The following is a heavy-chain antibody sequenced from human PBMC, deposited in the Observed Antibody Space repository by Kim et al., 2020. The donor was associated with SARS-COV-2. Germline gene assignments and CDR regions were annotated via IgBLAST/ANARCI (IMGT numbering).Heavy chain of an antibody. V-gene: IGHV4-39*01. CDR3: ARLDYYGSGSFFFDY. D-gene: IGHD3-10*01. Sequence: SETLSLTCTVSGGSISSSSYYWGWIRQPPGKGLEWIGSINYRGSTYYKPSLKSRVTISVDTSKNQFSLKLSSVTAAETAVYYCARLDYYGSGSFFFDYWGQGSLVSVSS. CDR2: INYRGST. J-gene: IGHJ4*02. CDR1: GGSISSSSYY.